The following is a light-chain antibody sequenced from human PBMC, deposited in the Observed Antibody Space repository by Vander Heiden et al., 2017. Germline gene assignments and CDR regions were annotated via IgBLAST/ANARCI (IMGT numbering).Light chain of an antibody. CDR3: QSADSSGAEVV. Sequence: SYELTQPPSVSVSPGQTARITCSGDALPKHYAFWYQQKPGQAPVLVMDKDSERSSGIPDRFSGSSSGTTVTLTISGVQAEDEADYYCQSADSSGAEVVFGGGTKLNVL. CDR2: KDS. CDR1: ALPKHY. V-gene: IGLV3-25*03. J-gene: IGLJ2*01.